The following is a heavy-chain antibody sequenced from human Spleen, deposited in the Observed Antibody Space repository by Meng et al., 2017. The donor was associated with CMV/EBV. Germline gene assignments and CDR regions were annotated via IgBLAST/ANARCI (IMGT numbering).Heavy chain of an antibody. CDR2: INHSGST. V-gene: IGHV4-34*01. D-gene: IGHD4-23*01. CDR3: ARGVIPRWGRHRFDP. Sequence: GSLRLSCTVSRGSISNYFWSWIRQPPGKGLEWIGEINHSGSTNYNPSLKSRVTISVDTSKNQFSLKLSSVTAADTAVYYCARGVIPRWGRHRFDPWGQGTLVTVSS. CDR1: RGSISNYF. J-gene: IGHJ5*02.